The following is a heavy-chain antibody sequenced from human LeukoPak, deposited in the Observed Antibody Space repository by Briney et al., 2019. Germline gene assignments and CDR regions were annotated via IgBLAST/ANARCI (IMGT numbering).Heavy chain of an antibody. CDR2: MNPNSGNT. D-gene: IGHD5-18*01. V-gene: IGHV1-8*01. Sequence: EASVTVSCKASGYTFTSYDINWVRQATGQGLEWMGWMNPNSGNTGYAQKFQGRVTMTRDTSISTAYMELSSLTSEDTAVYYCARLGIYDGNSYGSFWGQGTLVTVSS. J-gene: IGHJ4*02. CDR3: ARLGIYDGNSYGSF. CDR1: GYTFTSYD.